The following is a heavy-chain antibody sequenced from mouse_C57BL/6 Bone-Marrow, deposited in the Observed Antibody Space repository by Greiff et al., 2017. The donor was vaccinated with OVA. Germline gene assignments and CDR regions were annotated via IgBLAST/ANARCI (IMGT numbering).Heavy chain of an antibody. Sequence: VKLQESGAELARPGASVKLSCKASGYTFTSYGISWVKQRTGQGLEWIGEIYPRSGNTYYNEKFKGKATLTADKSSSTAYMELRSLTSEDSAVYFCAREGGGTDWYFDVWGTGTTVTVSS. CDR3: AREGGGTDWYFDV. CDR2: IYPRSGNT. J-gene: IGHJ1*03. CDR1: GYTFTSYG. V-gene: IGHV1-81*01. D-gene: IGHD4-1*01.